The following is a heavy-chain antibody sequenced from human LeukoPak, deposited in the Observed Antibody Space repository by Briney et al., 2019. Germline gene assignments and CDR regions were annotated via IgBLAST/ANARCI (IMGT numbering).Heavy chain of an antibody. V-gene: IGHV3-30*02. Sequence: GGSLRLSCAASGFTFSSYGMYWVRQAPGKGLEWVAFIRYDATKKYYADSVKGRFTISRDTSKNTLYLQMNSLRAEDTAVYYCAKDRLAFGVVTNSRFDYWGQGTLVTVSS. CDR1: GFTFSSYG. CDR2: IRYDATKK. J-gene: IGHJ4*02. D-gene: IGHD3-3*01. CDR3: AKDRLAFGVVTNSRFDY.